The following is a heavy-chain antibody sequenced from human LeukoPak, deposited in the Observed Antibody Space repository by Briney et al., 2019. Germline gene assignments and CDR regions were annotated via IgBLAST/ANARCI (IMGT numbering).Heavy chain of an antibody. J-gene: IGHJ4*02. D-gene: IGHD4-23*01. CDR2: IASDGSST. Sequence: GGSLRLSCAASGFTFRSYAMSWVRQAPGKGLVWVSRIASDGSSTTYADSVKGRFSISRDNAKNTLYLQMNSLRVEDTAVYYCARGRPHGNDYWGQGTLVTVSS. V-gene: IGHV3-74*01. CDR1: GFTFRSYA. CDR3: ARGRPHGNDY.